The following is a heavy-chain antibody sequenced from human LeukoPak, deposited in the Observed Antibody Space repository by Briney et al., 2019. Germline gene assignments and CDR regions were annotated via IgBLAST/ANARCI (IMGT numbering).Heavy chain of an antibody. V-gene: IGHV3-30-3*01. Sequence: GGSLRLSCAASGFTFSSYAMHWVRQAPGKGLEWVAVISYDGSNKYYADSVKGRFTISRDNSKNTLYLQMNSLRAEDTAVYYCARASPHGVVDYWGQGTLVTVSS. CDR1: GFTFSSYA. CDR2: ISYDGSNK. J-gene: IGHJ4*02. D-gene: IGHD2-21*01. CDR3: ARASPHGVVDY.